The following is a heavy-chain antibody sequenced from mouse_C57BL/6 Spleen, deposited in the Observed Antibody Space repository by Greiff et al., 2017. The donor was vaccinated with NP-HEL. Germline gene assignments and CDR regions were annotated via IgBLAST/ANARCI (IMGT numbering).Heavy chain of an antibody. Sequence: EVKLMESGGGLVQSGRSLRLSCATSGFTFSDFYMEWVRQAPGKGLEWIAASRNKANDYTTEYSASVKGRFIVSRDTSQSILYLQMNALRAEDTAIYYCARGNYAMDYWGQGTSVTVSS. CDR2: SRNKANDYTT. CDR3: ARGNYAMDY. J-gene: IGHJ4*01. CDR1: GFTFSDFY. V-gene: IGHV7-1*01.